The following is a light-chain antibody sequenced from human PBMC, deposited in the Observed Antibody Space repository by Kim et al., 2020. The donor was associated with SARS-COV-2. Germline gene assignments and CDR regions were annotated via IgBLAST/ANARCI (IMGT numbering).Light chain of an antibody. J-gene: IGKJ2*01. CDR2: AAT. V-gene: IGKV1-39*01. Sequence: ASVGDRVSMTCRTSQNINKYLNWYQQKPGQAPKLLIYAATTVERVVPSRFSGAGSWTDFTLSISSVQPEDFATYYCQQSYSSVPYTFGQGTKLEV. CDR3: QQSYSSVPYT. CDR1: QNINKY.